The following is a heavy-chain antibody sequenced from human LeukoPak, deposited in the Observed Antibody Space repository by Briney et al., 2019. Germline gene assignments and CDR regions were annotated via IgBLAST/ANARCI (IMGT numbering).Heavy chain of an antibody. V-gene: IGHV3-13*01. CDR3: ARGAVGMDV. CDR1: GFTFSSYD. D-gene: IGHD3-16*01. CDR2: IGTAGVT. Sequence: PGGSLRLSCAVSGFTFSSYDTHWVRQATGKGLEWVSAIGTAGVTYYPGSVKGRFTNSRENAKNYLYLQMNSLIAGDAAVYYCARGAVGMDVWGQGTTVTVSS. J-gene: IGHJ6*02.